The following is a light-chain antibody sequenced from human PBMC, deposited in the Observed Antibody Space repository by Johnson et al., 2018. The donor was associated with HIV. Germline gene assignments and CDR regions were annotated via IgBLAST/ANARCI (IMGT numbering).Light chain of an antibody. J-gene: IGLJ1*01. CDR3: ATWDSSMTDGVV. Sequence: QSVLSQPPSVSAAPGQKVTISCSGSYSNIGDNFVSWYQQFPGTAPKLLIYENNRRPSGIPDRFSGSKSGTSATLGITGLQTGDEAEYYCATWDSSMTDGVVFGTGTKVTVL. V-gene: IGLV1-51*02. CDR2: ENN. CDR1: YSNIGDNF.